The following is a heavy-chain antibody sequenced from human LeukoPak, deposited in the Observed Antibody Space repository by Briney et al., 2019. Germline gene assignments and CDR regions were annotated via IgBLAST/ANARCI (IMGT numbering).Heavy chain of an antibody. J-gene: IGHJ4*02. V-gene: IGHV4-39*01. Sequence: PSETLSLTCTVSGGSISSSSYYWGWIRQPPGKGLEWIGSIYYSGSTYYNPSLKSRVTISVDTSKNQFSLKLSSVTAADTAVYYCASQTYYYVHGDYWGQGTLVTVSS. CDR1: GGSISSSSYY. D-gene: IGHD3-10*02. CDR2: IYYSGST. CDR3: ASQTYYYVHGDY.